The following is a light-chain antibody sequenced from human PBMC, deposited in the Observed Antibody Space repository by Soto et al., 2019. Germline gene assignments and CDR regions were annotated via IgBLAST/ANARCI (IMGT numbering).Light chain of an antibody. CDR3: SSYTNIKTRACV. CDR1: SGDIGSYNR. Sequence: QSVLTQPASVSGSPGQSITISCTGTSGDIGSYNRVSWYQQHPGKAPKLIIYEVTDRPSGVSNRFSGSKSGNTASLTISGLQAEDEADYYCSSYTNIKTRACVFGTGTKVAVL. J-gene: IGLJ1*01. V-gene: IGLV2-14*01. CDR2: EVT.